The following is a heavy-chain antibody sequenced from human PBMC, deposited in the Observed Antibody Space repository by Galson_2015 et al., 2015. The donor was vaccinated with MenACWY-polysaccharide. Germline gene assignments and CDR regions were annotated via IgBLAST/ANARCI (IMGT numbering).Heavy chain of an antibody. D-gene: IGHD2-2*01. CDR2: ISASHDSK. V-gene: IGHV3-23*01. J-gene: IGHJ3*01. CDR1: GFSFSSYG. Sequence: SLRLSCAGSGFSFSSYGMSWVRQAPGKGLEWVSSISASHDSKYYADSVKGRFTISRDNSKKTLFLQMNRLRAEDTALYYCVNDVAMGPLGPQVGTIDSRGQRTVVIVSS. CDR3: VNDVAMGPLGPQVGTIDS.